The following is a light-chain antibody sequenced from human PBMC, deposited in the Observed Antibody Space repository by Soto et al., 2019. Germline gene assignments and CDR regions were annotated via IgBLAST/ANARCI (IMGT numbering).Light chain of an antibody. V-gene: IGLV2-8*01. CDR3: SSYAGSNNKV. CDR2: EVS. J-gene: IGLJ1*01. Sequence: QSVLTQPPSASGSPGQSVTISCTGTSSDVGGYNYVSWYQQHPGKAPKLMIYEVSKRPSGVPDRFFGSKSGNTASLTVSGLQAEDEADYYCSSYAGSNNKVFGTGTKVTVL. CDR1: SSDVGGYNY.